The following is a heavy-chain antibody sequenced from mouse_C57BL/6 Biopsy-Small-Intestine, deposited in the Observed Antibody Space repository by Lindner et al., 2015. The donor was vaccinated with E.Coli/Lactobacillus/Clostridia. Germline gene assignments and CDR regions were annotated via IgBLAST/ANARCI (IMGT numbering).Heavy chain of an antibody. CDR3: AREGNWYFDV. CDR2: IYPGDGDT. J-gene: IGHJ1*03. CDR1: GYAFSSSW. V-gene: IGHV1-82*01. Sequence: VQLQESGPELVKPGASVKISCKASGYAFSSSWMNWVKQRPGKGLEWIGRIYPGDGDTNYNEKFEGTATLTADKSSSTASMQLSSLTSEDSAVYFCAREGNWYFDVWGTGTTVTVSS.